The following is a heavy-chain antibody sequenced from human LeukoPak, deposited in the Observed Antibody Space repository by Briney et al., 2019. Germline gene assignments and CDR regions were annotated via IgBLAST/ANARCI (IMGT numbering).Heavy chain of an antibody. CDR3: ARGGDYAEDY. CDR1: GFTFRSYN. V-gene: IGHV3-48*04. J-gene: IGHJ4*02. CDR2: LGRSSNTI. D-gene: IGHD4-17*01. Sequence: GGFLRLSCAAPGFTFRSYNMNWVRKAPGKGLKWISYLGRSSNTIYYADSVKGRFTISRDNARNSLYLQMNRLRPEDTAMYYCARGGDYAEDYWGQGTLVTVSS.